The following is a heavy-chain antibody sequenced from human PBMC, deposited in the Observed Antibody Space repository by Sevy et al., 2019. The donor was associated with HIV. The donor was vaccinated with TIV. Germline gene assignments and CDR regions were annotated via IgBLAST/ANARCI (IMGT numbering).Heavy chain of an antibody. V-gene: IGHV1-8*01. D-gene: IGHD3-3*01. CDR3: ARRTYDFYYYYGMDV. CDR2: MNPNSGNT. J-gene: IGHJ6*02. Sequence: ASMKVSCKASGYTFTSYDINWVRQATGQGLEWMGWMNPNSGNTGYAKKFQGRVTMTRNTSISTAYMELSSLRSEDTAVYYCARRTYDFYYYYGMDVWGQGTTVTVSS. CDR1: GYTFTSYD.